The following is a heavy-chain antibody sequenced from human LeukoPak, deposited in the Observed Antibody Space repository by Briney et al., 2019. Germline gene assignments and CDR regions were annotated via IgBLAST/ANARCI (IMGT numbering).Heavy chain of an antibody. CDR2: ISGDGTT. Sequence: GGSLRLSCAASGFTVSSSNYMSWVRQAPGKGLEWVSLISGDGTTYYADSVKGRFTISRDNSKNTLYLQMSSLRPEDTAVYYCATDGYNYFEYWGQGTLVTVSS. D-gene: IGHD5-24*01. J-gene: IGHJ4*02. V-gene: IGHV3-53*01. CDR1: GFTVSSSNY. CDR3: ATDGYNYFEY.